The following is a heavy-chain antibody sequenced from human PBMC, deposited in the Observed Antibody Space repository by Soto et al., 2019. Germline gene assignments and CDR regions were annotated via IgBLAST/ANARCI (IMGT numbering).Heavy chain of an antibody. D-gene: IGHD3-10*01. J-gene: IGHJ6*02. CDR3: ARGRTLLWFGASDYYNMDV. Sequence: ASVKVSCKTSGYTFTGYYIHWVRQAPGQGLEWLGWINPNSGDTNYAQNFQGWVAMTRDTSISTAYMELTILRSDDTALYYCARGRTLLWFGASDYYNMDVWGQGTTVTVSS. V-gene: IGHV1-2*04. CDR2: INPNSGDT. CDR1: GYTFTGYY.